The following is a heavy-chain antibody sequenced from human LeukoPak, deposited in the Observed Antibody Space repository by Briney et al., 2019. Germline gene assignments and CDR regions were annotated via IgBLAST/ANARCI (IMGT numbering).Heavy chain of an antibody. J-gene: IGHJ4*02. CDR2: ISWNSGSI. V-gene: IGHV3-9*01. D-gene: IGHD4-17*01. CDR1: GFTFDDYA. CDR3: AKESNYGDYGRHYFDY. Sequence: GRSLRLSCAASGFTFDDYAMHWVRQAPGKGLEWVSGISWNSGSIGYADSVKGRFTISRDNAKNSLYLQMNSLRAEDTALYYCAKESNYGDYGRHYFDYWGQGTLVTVSS.